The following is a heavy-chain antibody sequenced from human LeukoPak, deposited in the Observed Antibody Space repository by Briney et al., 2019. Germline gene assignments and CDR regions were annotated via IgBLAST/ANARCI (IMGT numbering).Heavy chain of an antibody. CDR2: IYSDDRA. Sequence: GGSLRLSCVASGFTVRRNVMSWVRHAPGKGLERVSLIYSDDRAFYADSVKGRFTISRNNSKNTLFLQMSSLKPEDTAIYYCARDLAGFQEPRYYYYMDVWGKGTTVTVSS. CDR1: GFTVRRNV. D-gene: IGHD1-14*01. J-gene: IGHJ6*03. V-gene: IGHV3-66*02. CDR3: ARDLAGFQEPRYYYYMDV.